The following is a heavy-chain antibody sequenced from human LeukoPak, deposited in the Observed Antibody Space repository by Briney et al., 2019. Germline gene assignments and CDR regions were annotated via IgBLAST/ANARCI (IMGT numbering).Heavy chain of an antibody. D-gene: IGHD4-23*01. V-gene: IGHV3-9*01. Sequence: GGSLRLSCAASGFTFDDYAMHWVRQAPGKGLEWVSGISWNSGSIGYADSVKGRFTISRDNAKNSLYLQMNSLRAEDTALYYCAKDPRGDYGGNSAYWGLFDYWGQGTLVTVSS. CDR1: GFTFDDYA. CDR2: ISWNSGSI. J-gene: IGHJ4*02. CDR3: AKDPRGDYGGNSAYWGLFDY.